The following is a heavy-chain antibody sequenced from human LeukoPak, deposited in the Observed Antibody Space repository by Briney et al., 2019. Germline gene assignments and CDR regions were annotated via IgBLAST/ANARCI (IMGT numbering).Heavy chain of an antibody. J-gene: IGHJ4*02. CDR1: GFNFRGNA. CDR2: IWYDGSNE. D-gene: IGHD6-6*01. Sequence: GGSLRLSCAASGFNFRGNAMHWVRQAPGKGLEWLAIIWYDGSNEYYADSVKGRFTISRDNSKNTLYRQMNSLRVEDTALYYCARGGMSARPDYWGQGTLVTVSS. CDR3: ARGGMSARPDY. V-gene: IGHV3-33*01.